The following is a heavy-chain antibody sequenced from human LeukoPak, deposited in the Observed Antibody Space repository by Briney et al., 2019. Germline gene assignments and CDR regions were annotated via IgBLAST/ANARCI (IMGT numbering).Heavy chain of an antibody. CDR2: IYYSGST. V-gene: IGHV4-59*01. CDR1: GGSISSYY. Sequence: PSETLSLTCTVSGGSISSYYWSWIRQPPGKGLEWIGYIYYSGSTNYNPSLKSRVTISVDTSKNQFSLKLSSVTAADTAVYYCARGGVDYYDSSGQFDYWGQGTLATVSS. D-gene: IGHD3-22*01. CDR3: ARGGVDYYDSSGQFDY. J-gene: IGHJ4*02.